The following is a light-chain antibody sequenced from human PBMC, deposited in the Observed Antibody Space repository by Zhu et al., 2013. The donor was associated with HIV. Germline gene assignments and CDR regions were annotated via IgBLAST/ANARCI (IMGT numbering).Light chain of an antibody. J-gene: IGKJ2*01. CDR3: QYYSLYSNT. Sequence: EILMTQSPAILSVSPGERVTLSCRASQSVSTNLAWYQQKLGQAPRLLVYAASTRATGVPARFSGSGSGTEFTLTISSLQPEDFATYYCQYYSLYSNTFGQGTRLEI. V-gene: IGKV3-15*01. CDR1: QSVSTN. CDR2: AAS.